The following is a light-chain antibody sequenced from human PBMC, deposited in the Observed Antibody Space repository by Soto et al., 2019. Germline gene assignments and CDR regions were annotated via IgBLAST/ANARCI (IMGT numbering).Light chain of an antibody. CDR2: GAS. CDR1: QSVRSN. CDR3: QQYNNWPPT. Sequence: EIVLTQSPGTLSLSPGERATLSCRASQSVRSNLGWYQQKPGQAPRLLIYGASTRATGIPDRFSGSGSGTEFTLTISSLQSEDFAVYFCQQYNNWPPTFGQGTKLEIK. J-gene: IGKJ2*01. V-gene: IGKV3-15*01.